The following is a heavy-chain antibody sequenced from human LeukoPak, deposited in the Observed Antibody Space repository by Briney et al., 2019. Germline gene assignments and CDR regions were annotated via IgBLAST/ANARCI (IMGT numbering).Heavy chain of an antibody. CDR3: ARWLRGYNDWFDP. J-gene: IGHJ5*02. D-gene: IGHD3-22*01. CDR1: GYTFTSYY. V-gene: IGHV1-18*04. CDR2: ISAYNGNT. Sequence: ASVKVSCKASGYTFTSYYMHWVRQAPGQGLEWMGWISAYNGNTNYAQNVQGRVTMTTDTSTSTAYMELRSLRSDDTALYYCARWLRGYNDWFDPWGQGTLVTVSS.